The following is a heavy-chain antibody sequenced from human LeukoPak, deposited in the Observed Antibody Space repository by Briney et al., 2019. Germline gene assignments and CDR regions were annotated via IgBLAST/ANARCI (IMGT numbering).Heavy chain of an antibody. V-gene: IGHV1-69*13. D-gene: IGHD2-21*01. J-gene: IGHJ4*02. CDR3: WGGGWKKPFDY. Sequence: ASVKVSCKASGGTFSSYAISWVRQAPGQGLEWMGGIIPIFGTANYAQKFQGRVTITADESTSTAYMELSSLRSEDTAVYYCWGGGWKKPFDYWGQGTLVTVSS. CDR2: IIPIFGTA. CDR1: GGTFSSYA.